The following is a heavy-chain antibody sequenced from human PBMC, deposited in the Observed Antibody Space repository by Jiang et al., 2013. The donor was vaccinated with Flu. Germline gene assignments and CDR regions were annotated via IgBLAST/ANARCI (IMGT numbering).Heavy chain of an antibody. Sequence: SVKVSCKASGGTFSSYAISWVRQAPGQGLEWMGRIIPILGIANYAQKFQGRVTITADKSTSTAYMELSSLRSEDTAVYYCAPLAVAGPYYYGMDVWGQGTTVTVSS. CDR2: IIPILGIA. V-gene: IGHV1-69*04. CDR3: APLAVAGPYYYGMDV. D-gene: IGHD6-19*01. J-gene: IGHJ6*02. CDR1: GGTFSSYA.